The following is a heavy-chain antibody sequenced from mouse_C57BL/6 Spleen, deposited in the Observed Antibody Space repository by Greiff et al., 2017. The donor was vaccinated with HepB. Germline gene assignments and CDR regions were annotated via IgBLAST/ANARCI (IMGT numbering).Heavy chain of an antibody. V-gene: IGHV2-2*01. Sequence: VQLQQSGPGLVQPSQSLSITCTVSGFSLTSYGVHWVRQSPGKGLEWLGVIWSGGSTDYNAAFISRLSISKDNSKSQVFFKMNSLQADDTAIYYCARKGGLYDGYPYYFDYWGQGTTLTVSS. CDR3: ARKGGLYDGYPYYFDY. D-gene: IGHD2-3*01. CDR1: GFSLTSYG. J-gene: IGHJ2*01. CDR2: IWSGGST.